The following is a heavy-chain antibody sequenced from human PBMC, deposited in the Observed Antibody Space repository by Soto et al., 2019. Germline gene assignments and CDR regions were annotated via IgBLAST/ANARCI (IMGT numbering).Heavy chain of an antibody. CDR1: GGTFSSYA. D-gene: IGHD6-19*01. CDR3: GSKRSSSSSGIAVAGRPYYFDY. CDR2: IIPIFGTA. Sequence: ASVKVSCKASGGTFSSYAISWVRQAPGQGLEWMGGIIPIFGTANYAQKFQGRVTITADESTSTAYMELSSLRSEDTAVYYCGSKRSSSSSGIAVAGRPYYFDYWGQGTLVTVSS. V-gene: IGHV1-69*13. J-gene: IGHJ4*02.